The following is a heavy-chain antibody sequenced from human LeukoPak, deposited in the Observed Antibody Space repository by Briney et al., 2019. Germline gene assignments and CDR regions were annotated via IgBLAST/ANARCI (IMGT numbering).Heavy chain of an antibody. V-gene: IGHV3-23*01. CDR3: AKDLGWELPAEAY. D-gene: IGHD1-26*01. Sequence: GSLRLSCVASGFTFKNYVMNWVRPAPGKGLEWLATIYGSGVSISYADSVKGRFTISRDNSNNTLYLQMNSLRAEDTAMYYCAKDLGWELPAEAYWGQGILVTVSS. CDR1: GFTFKNYV. CDR2: IYGSGVSI. J-gene: IGHJ4*02.